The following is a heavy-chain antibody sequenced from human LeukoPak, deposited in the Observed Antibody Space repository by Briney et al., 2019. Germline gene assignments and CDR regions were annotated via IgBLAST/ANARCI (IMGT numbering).Heavy chain of an antibody. CDR1: GFTFSSYS. Sequence: PGGSLRLSCAASGFTFSSYSMNWVRQAPGKGLEWVSSISSSSSYIYYADSVKGRFTISRDNAKNSLHLQMNSLRAEDTAVYYCARDALIAAAGLYYFDYWGQGTLVTVSS. CDR2: ISSSSSYI. V-gene: IGHV3-21*01. CDR3: ARDALIAAAGLYYFDY. D-gene: IGHD6-13*01. J-gene: IGHJ4*02.